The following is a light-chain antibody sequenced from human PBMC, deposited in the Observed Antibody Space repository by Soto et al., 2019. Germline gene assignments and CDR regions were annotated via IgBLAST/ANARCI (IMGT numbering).Light chain of an antibody. CDR1: SSNIGAGYD. CDR3: HSSDSSLSGPLI. V-gene: IGLV1-40*01. J-gene: IGLJ2*01. Sequence: QSVLTQPPSVSGAPGQRVTISCTGSSSNIGAGYDVHWYQQLPGSAPKLLIYRTSNRPSGVPDRFSASKSCTSAALAITGLLAEDEADYYCHSSDSSLSGPLIFGGGTKLTVL. CDR2: RTS.